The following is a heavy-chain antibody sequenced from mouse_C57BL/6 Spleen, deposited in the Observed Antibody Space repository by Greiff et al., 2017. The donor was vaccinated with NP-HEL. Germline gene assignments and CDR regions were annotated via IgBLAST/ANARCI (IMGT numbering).Heavy chain of an antibody. D-gene: IGHD2-1*01. CDR1: GYTFTSYW. J-gene: IGHJ2*01. CDR3: ARWGDGNYAYYFDY. Sequence: VQLQQPGAELVMPGASVKLSCKASGYTFTSYWMHWVKQRPGQGLEWIGEIDPSDSYTNYNQKFKGKSTLTVDKSSCTAYMQLSSLTSEDSAVYYCARWGDGNYAYYFDYWGQGTTVTVSS. V-gene: IGHV1-69*01. CDR2: IDPSDSYT.